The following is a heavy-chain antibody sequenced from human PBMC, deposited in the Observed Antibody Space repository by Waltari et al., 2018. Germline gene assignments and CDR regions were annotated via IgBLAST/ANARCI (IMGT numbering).Heavy chain of an antibody. CDR1: GFPFSDYH. CDR2: ISSSGSTI. J-gene: IGHJ6*02. CDR3: ARRNYPYYYYGMDV. V-gene: IGHV3-11*04. Sequence: QVQLVESGGGLVKPGGSLRLYGAASGFPFSDYHMSWIRQAPGKGLEWVSYISSSGSTIYYADSVKGRFTISRDNAKNSLYLQMNSLRAEDTAVYYCARRNYPYYYYGMDVWGQGTTVTVSS. D-gene: IGHD1-1*01.